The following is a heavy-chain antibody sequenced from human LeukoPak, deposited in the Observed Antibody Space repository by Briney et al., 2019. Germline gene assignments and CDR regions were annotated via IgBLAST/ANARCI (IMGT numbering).Heavy chain of an antibody. J-gene: IGHJ4*02. D-gene: IGHD3-10*01. V-gene: IGHV4-39*01. CDR1: GGSISSSSYY. CDR3: ARQGLSYYGSGSYRFFDY. CDR2: IYYIGST. Sequence: PSETLSLTCTVSGGSISSSSYYWGWIRQPPGKGLEWIGSIYYIGSTYYNPSLKSRVTISVDTSKNQFSLKLSSVTAADTAVYYCARQGLSYYGSGSYRFFDYWGQGTLVTVSS.